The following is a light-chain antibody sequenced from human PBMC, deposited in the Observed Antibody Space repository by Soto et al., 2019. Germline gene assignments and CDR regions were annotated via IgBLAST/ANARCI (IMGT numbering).Light chain of an antibody. CDR2: DVS. V-gene: IGLV2-14*01. CDR1: SSDIGGYNY. CDR3: CAYGGSSNYV. J-gene: IGLJ1*01. Sequence: QSVLTQPASMSGSPGQSVTISCAGTSSDIGGYNYVSWYQHHPGKAPKLIIYDVSSRPSGVSHRFSGSKSGNTASLTISGLQAEDEADYYCCAYGGSSNYVFGTGTKVTVL.